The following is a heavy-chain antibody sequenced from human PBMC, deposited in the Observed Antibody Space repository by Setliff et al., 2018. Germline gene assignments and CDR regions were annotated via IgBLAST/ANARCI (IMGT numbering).Heavy chain of an antibody. J-gene: IGHJ4*02. V-gene: IGHV4-61*09. D-gene: IGHD3-22*01. CDR3: ARRDSTGYYGYSFDF. CDR2: IDPSGDT. CDR1: GGSISSGSHY. Sequence: PSETLSLTCTVSGGSISSGSHYWTWIRQPTGKRLEWIGHIDPSGDTNYSPSLKSRVTISRDTSKNQLSLKLTSVSAADTAVYSCARRDSTGYYGYSFDFWGQGTLVTVSS.